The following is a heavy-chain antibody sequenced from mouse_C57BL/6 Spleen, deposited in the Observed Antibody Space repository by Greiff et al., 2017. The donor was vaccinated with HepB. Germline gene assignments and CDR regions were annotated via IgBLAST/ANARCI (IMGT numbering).Heavy chain of an antibody. CDR2: ILPGSGST. CDR3: ARWVITTVVAHYYAMDY. J-gene: IGHJ4*01. D-gene: IGHD1-1*01. Sequence: VQLQQSGAELMKPGASVKLSCKATGYTLTGYWIEWVKQRPGHGLEWIGEILPGSGSTNYNEKFKGKATFTADTSSNTAYMQLSSLTTEDSAIYYCARWVITTVVAHYYAMDYWGQGTSVTVSS. V-gene: IGHV1-9*01. CDR1: GYTLTGYW.